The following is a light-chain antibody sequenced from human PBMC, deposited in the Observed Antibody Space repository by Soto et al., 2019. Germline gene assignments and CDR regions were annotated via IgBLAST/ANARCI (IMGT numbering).Light chain of an antibody. V-gene: IGKV3-20*01. CDR1: ETVRYNL. Sequence: DNVLTQSPGTLSLSPGDEASLACRASETVRYNLLGWYRQIPGQAPKLLIYGASSRATDIPDRFSGSGSGTDFTLTISRLEPEDFAVYYCQQYGSSPFTFGPGTKVDIK. CDR2: GAS. CDR3: QQYGSSPFT. J-gene: IGKJ3*01.